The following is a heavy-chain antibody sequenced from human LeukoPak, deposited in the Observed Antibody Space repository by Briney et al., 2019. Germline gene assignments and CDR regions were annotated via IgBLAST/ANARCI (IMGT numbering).Heavy chain of an antibody. J-gene: IGHJ4*02. V-gene: IGHV3-21*01. Sequence: GGPLRLSCAASGFTFSSYSMNWVRQAPGKGLEWVSSISSSSSYIYYADSVKGRFTISRDNAKNSLYLQMNSLRAEDTAVYYCARGGVGATPFDYWGQGTLVTVSS. D-gene: IGHD1-26*01. CDR3: ARGGVGATPFDY. CDR1: GFTFSSYS. CDR2: ISSSSSYI.